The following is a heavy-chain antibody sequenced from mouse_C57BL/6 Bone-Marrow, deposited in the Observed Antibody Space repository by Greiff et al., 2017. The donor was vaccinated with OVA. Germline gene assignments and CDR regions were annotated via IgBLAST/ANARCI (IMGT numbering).Heavy chain of an antibody. CDR3: TRLLDAMDY. CDR1: GFTFSSYA. D-gene: IGHD2-1*01. Sequence: DVMLVESGEGLVKPGGSLKLSCAASGFTFSSYAMSWVRQTPEKRLEWVAYISSGGDYIYYADTVKGRFTISRDNARNTLYLQMSCLKSEDTAMYYCTRLLDAMDYWGQGTSVTVSS. V-gene: IGHV5-9-1*02. CDR2: ISSGGDYI. J-gene: IGHJ4*01.